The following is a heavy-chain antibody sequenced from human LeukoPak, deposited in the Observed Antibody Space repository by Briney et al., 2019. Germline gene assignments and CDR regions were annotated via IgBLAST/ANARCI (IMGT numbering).Heavy chain of an antibody. D-gene: IGHD1-7*01. V-gene: IGHV4-34*01. Sequence: SETLSLTCAVYGGSFSGYYWSWIRQPPGKGLEWIGEINHSGSTNYNPSLKSRVTISVDTSKNQFSLKLSSVTAADTAVYYCARDRGWELFDYWGQGTMVTVSS. CDR2: INHSGST. CDR1: GGSFSGYY. J-gene: IGHJ4*02. CDR3: ARDRGWELFDY.